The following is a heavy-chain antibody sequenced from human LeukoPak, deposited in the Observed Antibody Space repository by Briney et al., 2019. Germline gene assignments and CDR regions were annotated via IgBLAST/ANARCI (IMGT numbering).Heavy chain of an antibody. CDR1: GFTFSNYY. CDR3: ARDGITMRILEY. D-gene: IGHD3-10*01. Sequence: PGGSLRLSCAASGFTFSNYYMSWIRQAPGKGLEWVSYITSSGFTIYQADSLKGRFTISRDNAKNSLYLQMNSLRAEDTAVYYCARDGITMRILEYWGQGTLVTVSS. V-gene: IGHV3-11*04. J-gene: IGHJ4*02. CDR2: ITSSGFTI.